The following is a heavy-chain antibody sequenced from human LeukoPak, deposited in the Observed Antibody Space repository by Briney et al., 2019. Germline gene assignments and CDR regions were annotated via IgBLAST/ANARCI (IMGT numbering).Heavy chain of an antibody. V-gene: IGHV1-18*01. CDR2: ISAYNGNT. Sequence: GASVKVSCKASGYTFTSYGISWVRQAPGQGLEWMGWISAYNGNTNYAQKLQGRVTMTTDTSTSTAYMELRSLRSGDTAVYYCARGEIVVVPAPYGMDVWGQGTTVTVSS. J-gene: IGHJ6*02. CDR3: ARGEIVVVPAPYGMDV. CDR1: GYTFTSYG. D-gene: IGHD2-2*01.